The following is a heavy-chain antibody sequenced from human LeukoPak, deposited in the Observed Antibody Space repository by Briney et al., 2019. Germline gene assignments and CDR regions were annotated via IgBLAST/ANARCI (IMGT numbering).Heavy chain of an antibody. J-gene: IGHJ4*02. V-gene: IGHV1-69*04. CDR1: GGTFSSYA. D-gene: IGHD3-9*01. Sequence: GASVKVSCKASGGTFSSYAISWVRQAPGQGLEWMGRIVPILGIANYAQKFQGRVTITADKSTSTAYMELSSLRSEDTAVYYCARNYDILTGYYFDYWGQGTLVTVSS. CDR3: ARNYDILTGYYFDY. CDR2: IVPILGIA.